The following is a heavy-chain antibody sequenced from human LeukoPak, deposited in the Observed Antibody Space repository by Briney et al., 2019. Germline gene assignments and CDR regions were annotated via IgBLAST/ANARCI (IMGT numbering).Heavy chain of an antibody. V-gene: IGHV4-39*07. Sequence: PSETLSLTCTVSGGSISSYYWGWIRQPPGKGLEWIASVHYSGATYYNPSLKSRVTISVDTSKNHFSLKLSSVTAADTAVYYCASSHYDSSGYYGGAFDIWGQGTMVTVSS. J-gene: IGHJ3*02. CDR2: VHYSGAT. D-gene: IGHD3-22*01. CDR1: GGSISSYY. CDR3: ASSHYDSSGYYGGAFDI.